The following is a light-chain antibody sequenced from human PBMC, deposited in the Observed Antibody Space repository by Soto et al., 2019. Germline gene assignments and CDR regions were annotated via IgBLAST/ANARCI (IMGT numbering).Light chain of an antibody. V-gene: IGKV1-6*01. J-gene: IGKJ4*01. CDR1: QGIKND. CDR2: AAS. Sequence: AIQMTQSPSSLSASVGDRVTITCRASQGIKNDLGWYQQKPGKAPKLLIYAASSLQSGVPSRFSGSGSGTDFTLTISSLQPEDFATYYCQQSYSTPQVTFGGGTKVEIK. CDR3: QQSYSTPQVT.